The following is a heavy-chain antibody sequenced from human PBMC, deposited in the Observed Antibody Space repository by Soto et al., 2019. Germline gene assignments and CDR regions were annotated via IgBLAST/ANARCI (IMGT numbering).Heavy chain of an antibody. CDR1: GFTFSSYG. CDR3: AKDRTVLAASYYFDY. V-gene: IGHV3-30*18. J-gene: IGHJ4*02. D-gene: IGHD6-13*01. CDR2: IANDGRDK. Sequence: QVQLVESGGGVVQPGRSLRLSCAASGFTFSSYGMHWVRQAPGKGLEWVAVIANDGRDKKFADSVKGRFTISRDNTKNTLYLQMNSLRAEDTAVYYCAKDRTVLAASYYFDYWGQGTLVTVSS.